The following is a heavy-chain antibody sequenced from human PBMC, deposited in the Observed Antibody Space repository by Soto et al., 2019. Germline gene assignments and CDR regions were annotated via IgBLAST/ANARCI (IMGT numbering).Heavy chain of an antibody. D-gene: IGHD3-3*01. CDR3: TKEGLFWSGSFDS. CDR1: GFTFRSYP. Sequence: PGGSLRLSCAASGFTFRSYPMHWVRQAPGKGLEWVAIVSYDGITKYADSVKGRFTISRDNSNNTLFLQMNSLRTEDTAVYYCTKEGLFWSGSFDSWGQGTLVTGSS. V-gene: IGHV3-30-3*02. CDR2: VSYDGITK. J-gene: IGHJ4*02.